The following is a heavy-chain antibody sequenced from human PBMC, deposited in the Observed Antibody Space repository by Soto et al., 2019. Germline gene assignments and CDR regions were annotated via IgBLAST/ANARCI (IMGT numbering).Heavy chain of an antibody. CDR3: ARDLDYYGSGSYYIDY. J-gene: IGHJ4*02. V-gene: IGHV1-46*01. Sequence: ASVKVSCKASGYTFTSYYMHWVRQAPGQGLEWMGIINPSGGSTSYAQKFQGRVTMTRDTSTSTVYMELSSLRSEDTAVYYCARDLDYYGSGSYYIDYWGQGTLVTVSS. D-gene: IGHD3-10*01. CDR1: GYTFTSYY. CDR2: INPSGGST.